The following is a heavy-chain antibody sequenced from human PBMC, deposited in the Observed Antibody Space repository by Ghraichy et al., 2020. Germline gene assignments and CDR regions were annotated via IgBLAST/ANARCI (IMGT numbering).Heavy chain of an antibody. Sequence: SQTLSLTCAISGDSVFSNSAAWNWIRQSPSRGLEWLGRTYYRSKWYNEYAVSVESRITISADTSRNQFSLHLNSVAPEDTAVYYCARMGRYSSSWGPDFWGQGTLVTVSS. CDR1: GDSVFSNSAA. V-gene: IGHV6-1*01. D-gene: IGHD6-13*01. J-gene: IGHJ3*01. CDR2: TYYRSKWYN. CDR3: ARMGRYSSSWGPDF.